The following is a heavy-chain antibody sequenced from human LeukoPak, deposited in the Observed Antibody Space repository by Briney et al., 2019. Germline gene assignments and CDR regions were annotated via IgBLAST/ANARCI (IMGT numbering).Heavy chain of an antibody. V-gene: IGHV1-2*02. D-gene: IGHD3-3*01. CDR3: ARGPYYYDFWSGYHQMGNYYYMDV. CDR1: GYTFTGYY. CDR2: INPNSGGT. J-gene: IGHJ6*03. Sequence: ASVKVSCKASGYTFTGYYMHWVRQAPGQGLEWMGWINPNSGGTNYAQKFQGRVTMTRDTSISTAYMELSRLRSDDTAVYYCARGPYYYDFWSGYHQMGNYYYMDVWGKGTTVTVSS.